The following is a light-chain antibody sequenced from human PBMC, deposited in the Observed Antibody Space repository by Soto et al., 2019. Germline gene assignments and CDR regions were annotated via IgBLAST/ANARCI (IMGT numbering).Light chain of an antibody. Sequence: QSVLTQPPSASGTPRQRGTISFSGSNSKNGSKTVNWYQQLPGTAPKLLIYRNNQLLSGVPVRFSGSKSGTSASLAISGLQSDDESDYYCASWDDGLTGYVFGTGTKVTVL. CDR2: RNN. CDR1: NSKNGSKT. V-gene: IGLV1-44*01. CDR3: ASWDDGLTGYV. J-gene: IGLJ1*01.